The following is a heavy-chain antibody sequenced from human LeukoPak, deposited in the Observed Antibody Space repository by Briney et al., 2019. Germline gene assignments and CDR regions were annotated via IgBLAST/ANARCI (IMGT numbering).Heavy chain of an antibody. CDR1: GYTFTGYY. CDR3: ARSDYYDSCGYPDY. V-gene: IGHV1-2*02. D-gene: IGHD3-22*01. CDR2: INPNSGGT. J-gene: IGHJ4*02. Sequence: ASVKVSCKASGYTFTGYYMHWVRQAPGLGLEWMGWINPNSGGTSYAQKFQGRVTMTRDTSISTAYMELSRLRSDDTAVYYCARSDYYDSCGYPDYWGQGTLVTVSS.